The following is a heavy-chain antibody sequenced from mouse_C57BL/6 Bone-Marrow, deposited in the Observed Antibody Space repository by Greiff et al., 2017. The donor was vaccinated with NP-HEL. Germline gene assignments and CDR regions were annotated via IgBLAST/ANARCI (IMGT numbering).Heavy chain of an antibody. CDR1: GYSFTGYY. V-gene: IGHV1-42*01. J-gene: IGHJ1*03. Sequence: EVQLQESGPELVKPGASVKISCKASGYSFTGYYMNWVKQSPEKSLEWIGEFNPSTGGTTYNQKFKAKATLTVDKSSSTAYMQLKSLTSEDSAVYYCARHDYWYFDVWGTGTTVTVAS. D-gene: IGHD2-3*01. CDR3: ARHDYWYFDV. CDR2: FNPSTGGT.